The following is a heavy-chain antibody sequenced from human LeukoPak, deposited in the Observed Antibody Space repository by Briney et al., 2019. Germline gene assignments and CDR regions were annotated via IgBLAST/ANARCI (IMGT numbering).Heavy chain of an antibody. D-gene: IGHD6-19*01. Sequence: GGSLRLSCAAPGFTFSNYGMSWVRQAPGKGLEWVSGISGSGGSTYYADSVKGRFTISRDNSKNTLFLQMNSLRAEDTAVYHCAKATVVAGTDYWGQGTLVTVSS. V-gene: IGHV3-23*01. CDR2: ISGSGGST. J-gene: IGHJ4*02. CDR3: AKATVVAGTDY. CDR1: GFTFSNYG.